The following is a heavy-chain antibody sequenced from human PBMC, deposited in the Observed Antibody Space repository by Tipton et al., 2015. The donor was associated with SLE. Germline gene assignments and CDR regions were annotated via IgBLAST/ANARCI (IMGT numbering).Heavy chain of an antibody. V-gene: IGHV1-18*01. CDR3: ARDPAYDDIWGSYRSPIDY. Sequence: QLVQSGAEVKKPGASVKVSCKASGYTFTRYGISWVRQAPGQGLEWMGRISAYNGNTNYAQKLQGRVTMTTDTSTRTAYMELGSLTSDARAVYYCARDPAYDDIWGSYRSPIDYWGQGTLVIVSS. J-gene: IGHJ4*02. CDR2: ISAYNGNT. CDR1: GYTFTRYG. D-gene: IGHD3-16*02.